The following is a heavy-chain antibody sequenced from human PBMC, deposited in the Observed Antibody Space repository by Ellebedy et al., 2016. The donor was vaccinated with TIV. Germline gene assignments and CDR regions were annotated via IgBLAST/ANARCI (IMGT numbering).Heavy chain of an antibody. CDR2: IYQDGTMK. Sequence: PGGSLRLSCEASGFSFRSYWMSWVRQAPGKGLEWVANIYQDGTMKYSLDSVWGRFVISRDNAKNSLYLQMNSLRTEDTAVYYCARRGSYGDYAVQINNWFDRWGQGTLVIVSS. V-gene: IGHV3-7*01. J-gene: IGHJ5*02. D-gene: IGHD4-17*01. CDR1: GFSFRSYW. CDR3: ARRGSYGDYAVQINNWFDR.